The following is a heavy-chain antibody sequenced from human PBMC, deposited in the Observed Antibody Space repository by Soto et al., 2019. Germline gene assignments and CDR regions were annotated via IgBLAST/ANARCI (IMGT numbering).Heavy chain of an antibody. CDR1: GFTFSSYA. Sequence: EVQLLESGGGLSPGGSLRLSCAASGFTFSSYAMSWVRQAPGEGLEWVSAISGNGGGTYYADSVKGRFTISRDNSKNMLFLQMNSLRAEDTAVYYCAKDLRAVSTVTRADSWGLGTLVTVSS. V-gene: IGHV3-23*01. CDR2: ISGNGGGT. CDR3: AKDLRAVSTVTRADS. D-gene: IGHD4-17*01. J-gene: IGHJ4*02.